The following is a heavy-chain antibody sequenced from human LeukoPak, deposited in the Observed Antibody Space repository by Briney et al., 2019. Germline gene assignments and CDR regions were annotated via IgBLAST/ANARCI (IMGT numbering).Heavy chain of an antibody. V-gene: IGHV4-34*01. CDR1: GGSFSGYY. D-gene: IGHD3-3*01. Sequence: PSETLSLTCAVYGGSFSGYYWSWIRQPPGKGLEWIGEINHSGSTNYNPSLKSRVTISVDTSNNQFSLKLSSVTAADTAVYYCARGRVYDFWSGYYTPDGYYFDYRGQGTLVTVSS. CDR2: INHSGST. CDR3: ARGRVYDFWSGYYTPDGYYFDY. J-gene: IGHJ4*02.